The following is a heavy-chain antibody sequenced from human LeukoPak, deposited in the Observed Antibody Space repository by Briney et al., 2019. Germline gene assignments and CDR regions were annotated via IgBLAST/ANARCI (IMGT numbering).Heavy chain of an antibody. V-gene: IGHV3-21*01. J-gene: IGHJ4*02. D-gene: IGHD6-19*01. CDR2: ISSSSSYI. Sequence: SGGSLRLSCAASGFTFSSYSMNWVRQAPVKGLEWVSSISSSSSYIYYADSVKGRFTISRDNAKNSLYLQMNSLRAEDTAVYYCARVGSGWTLDYWGQGTLVTVSS. CDR3: ARVGSGWTLDY. CDR1: GFTFSSYS.